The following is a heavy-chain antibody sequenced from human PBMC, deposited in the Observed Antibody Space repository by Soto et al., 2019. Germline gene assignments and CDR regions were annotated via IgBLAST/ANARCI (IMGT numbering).Heavy chain of an antibody. V-gene: IGHV3-11*01. D-gene: IGHD3-16*01. Sequence: GGSLSLSCAASGFTLGDYWMNWIRQAPGKGLEWVSYITNSGSTVYYADSVKGRFTFSRDNAKNSLDLQMNSLRAEDTAMYYCARSALGVGDAFDIWGHGTMVTVSS. CDR3: ARSALGVGDAFDI. CDR1: GFTLGDYW. CDR2: ITNSGSTV. J-gene: IGHJ3*02.